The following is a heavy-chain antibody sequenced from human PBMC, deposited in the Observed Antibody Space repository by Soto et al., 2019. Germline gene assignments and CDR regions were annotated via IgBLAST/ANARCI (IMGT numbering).Heavy chain of an antibody. CDR2: VSSSGTT. Sequence: SETLSLTCTVSGVSVTSGTYSWTWIWQPPGKELECIGYVSSSGTTNYNPSLRSRVGISLDTSKNQFPLKLNSVTAADTAVYYCARGRYSSGWYDSWGQGTLVTVSS. CDR1: GVSVTSGTYS. CDR3: ARGRYSSGWYDS. V-gene: IGHV4-61*01. J-gene: IGHJ5*01. D-gene: IGHD6-19*01.